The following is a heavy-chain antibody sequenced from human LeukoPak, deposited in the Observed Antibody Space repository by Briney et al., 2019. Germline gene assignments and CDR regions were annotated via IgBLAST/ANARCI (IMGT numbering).Heavy chain of an antibody. CDR2: INHSGST. J-gene: IGHJ1*01. Sequence: SETLSLTCAVYGGSFSGYYWSWIRQPPGKGLEWIGEINHSGSTNYNPSLKSRVTISVDTSKNQFSPKLSSVTAADTAVYYCARGCPLLGACLGVQHWGQGTLVTVSS. V-gene: IGHV4-34*01. CDR1: GGSFSGYY. CDR3: ARGCPLLGACLGVQH. D-gene: IGHD3-16*01.